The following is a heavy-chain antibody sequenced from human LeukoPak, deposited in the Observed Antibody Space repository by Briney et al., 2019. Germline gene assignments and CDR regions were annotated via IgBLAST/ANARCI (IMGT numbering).Heavy chain of an antibody. J-gene: IGHJ4*02. CDR3: ARDTAMVGFDY. Sequence: PSQTLSLTCTVSGGSISSGDYYWSWIRQPPGKGLEWIGYIYYSGSTYYNPSLKSRVTISVDTSKNQCSLKLSSVTAADTAVYYCARDTAMVGFDYWGQGTLVTVSS. D-gene: IGHD5-18*01. CDR1: GGSISSGDYY. CDR2: IYYSGST. V-gene: IGHV4-30-4*01.